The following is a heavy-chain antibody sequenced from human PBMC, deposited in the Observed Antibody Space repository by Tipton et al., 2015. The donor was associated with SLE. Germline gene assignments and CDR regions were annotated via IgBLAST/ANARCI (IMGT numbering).Heavy chain of an antibody. D-gene: IGHD3-3*01. V-gene: IGHV3-30*02. CDR1: GFTFNSYG. J-gene: IGHJ5*02. Sequence: SLRLSCAASGFTFNSYGMHWVRQAPGKWLEWVAFIRYDGSNKYYADSVKGRFTISRDNSKNTLYLQMNSLRAEDTAVFYCAKDYSRIGDSDHDFWSGYLISWGLGALVTVSS. CDR2: IRYDGSNK. CDR3: AKDYSRIGDSDHDFWSGYLIS.